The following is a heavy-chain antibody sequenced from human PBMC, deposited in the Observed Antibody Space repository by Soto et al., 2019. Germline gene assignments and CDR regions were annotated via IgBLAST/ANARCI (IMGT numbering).Heavy chain of an antibody. CDR2: LTSGGGT. J-gene: IGHJ4*01. Sequence: EVQLLESGGGLVQPGGSLRLPCEASGFILNSYGMSWVRQAPGKGLEWVSTLTSGGGTHYADSVKGRFTISRENSKNPLYPQKNRPRTEGKAVNFCAKEGGLDSGFSGPRGQGNLVTGSS. V-gene: IGHV3-23*01. D-gene: IGHD1-26*01. CDR1: GFILNSYG. CDR3: AKEGGLDSGFSGP.